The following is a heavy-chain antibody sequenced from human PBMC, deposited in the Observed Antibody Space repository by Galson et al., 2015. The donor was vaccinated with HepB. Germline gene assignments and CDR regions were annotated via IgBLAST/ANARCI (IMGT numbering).Heavy chain of an antibody. CDR1: GYTFTGYY. J-gene: IGHJ4*02. D-gene: IGHD3-16*01. CDR3: ARGSTIMITFGGVTGFDY. Sequence: SVKVSCKASGYTFTGYYMHWVRQAPGQGLEWMGWINPNSGGTNYAQKFQGWVTMTRDTSISTAYMELSRLRSDDTAVYYCARGSTIMITFGGVTGFDYWGQGTLVTVSS. CDR2: INPNSGGT. V-gene: IGHV1-2*04.